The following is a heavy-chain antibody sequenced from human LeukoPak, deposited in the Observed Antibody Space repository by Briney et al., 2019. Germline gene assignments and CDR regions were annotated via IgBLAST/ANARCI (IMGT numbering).Heavy chain of an antibody. CDR1: GFSFDSYG. Sequence: GGSLRLSCSGSGFSFDSYGMHWVRRAPGKGLEWVSPITAGSSYIEYADSVKGRFTISRDNGRHSVFLQMNSLRVEDTAIYYCAREAYYPNTSGLKWFDPWGQGTPVTVSS. V-gene: IGHV3-21*01. CDR2: ITAGSSYI. J-gene: IGHJ5*02. D-gene: IGHD3-22*01. CDR3: AREAYYPNTSGLKWFDP.